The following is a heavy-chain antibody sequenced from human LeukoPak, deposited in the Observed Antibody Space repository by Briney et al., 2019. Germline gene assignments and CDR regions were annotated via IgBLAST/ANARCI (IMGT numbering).Heavy chain of an antibody. J-gene: IGHJ4*02. CDR2: INHSGST. D-gene: IGHD6-19*01. CDR3: ARVQVAGIDY. Sequence: SETLSLTCAVYGGSFSGYYWSWIRQPPGRGLEWIGEINHSGSTNYNPSLKSRVTISVDTSKNQFSLKLSSVTAADTAVYYCARVQVAGIDYWGQGTLVTVSS. CDR1: GGSFSGYY. V-gene: IGHV4-34*01.